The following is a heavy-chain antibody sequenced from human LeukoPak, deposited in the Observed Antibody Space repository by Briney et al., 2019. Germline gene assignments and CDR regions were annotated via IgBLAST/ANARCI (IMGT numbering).Heavy chain of an antibody. Sequence: SETLSLTCTVSGGSISSYYWSWIRQPPGKGLEWIGYIYYSGSTNYNPSLKSRVTISVDTSKNQFSLKLSSGTAADTAVYYCASLVVANPGAFDIWGQGTMVTVSS. V-gene: IGHV4-59*01. CDR1: GGSISSYY. CDR3: ASLVVANPGAFDI. D-gene: IGHD2-15*01. J-gene: IGHJ3*02. CDR2: IYYSGST.